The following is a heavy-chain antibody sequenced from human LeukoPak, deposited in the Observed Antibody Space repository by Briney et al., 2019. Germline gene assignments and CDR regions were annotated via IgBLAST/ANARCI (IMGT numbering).Heavy chain of an antibody. CDR3: ARDADRITMVRGVIIPPGDYFDY. CDR1: GFTFSSYV. J-gene: IGHJ4*02. D-gene: IGHD3-10*01. CDR2: ISYDGSNE. V-gene: IGHV3-30*04. Sequence: GGSLRLSCAASGFTFSSYVMHWVRQAPGKGLEWVAIISYDGSNEYYADSVKGRFTISRDNSKNTLYLQMNSLRAADTAVYYCARDADRITMVRGVIIPPGDYFDYWGQGTLVTVSS.